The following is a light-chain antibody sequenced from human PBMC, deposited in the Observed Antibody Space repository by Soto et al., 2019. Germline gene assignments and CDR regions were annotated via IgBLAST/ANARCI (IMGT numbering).Light chain of an antibody. Sequence: EIVLTQSPATLSLSPGERATLSCRASQSVNSGYLAWFQQKHGRAPRLLIFGTSGRATGIPDRFSGTGSRTNFTLTISRLEPEDFAVYFCQQYGDSVFSFGPGTKVEIK. J-gene: IGKJ3*01. CDR1: QSVNSGY. V-gene: IGKV3-20*01. CDR3: QQYGDSVFS. CDR2: GTS.